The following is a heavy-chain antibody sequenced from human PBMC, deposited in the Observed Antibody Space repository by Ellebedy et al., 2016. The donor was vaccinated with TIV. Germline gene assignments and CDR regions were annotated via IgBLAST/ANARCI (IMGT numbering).Heavy chain of an antibody. CDR1: GFTFSSFW. CDR2: INVDGTST. Sequence: GGSLRLSCAASGFTFSSFWMHWFRQAPGKGLVWVSRINVDGTSTTYADFVRGRFTISRDNAKDTLYLQINSLRAEDTAIYYCVRGGLPAAGDYWGQGTLVTVSS. J-gene: IGHJ4*02. D-gene: IGHD6-13*01. V-gene: IGHV3-74*01. CDR3: VRGGLPAAGDY.